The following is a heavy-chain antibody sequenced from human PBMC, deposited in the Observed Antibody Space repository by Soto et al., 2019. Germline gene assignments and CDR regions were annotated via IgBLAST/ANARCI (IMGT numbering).Heavy chain of an antibody. CDR3: AKDGLSYYDSSGYYYYGMDV. V-gene: IGHV3-43*01. D-gene: IGHD3-22*01. J-gene: IGHJ6*02. CDR2: ISWDGGST. CDR1: GFTFDDYT. Sequence: GGSLRLSCAASGFTFDDYTMHWVRQAPGKGLEWVSLISWDGGSTYYADSVKGRFTISRDNSKNSLYLQMNSLRTEDTALYYCAKDGLSYYDSSGYYYYGMDVWGQGTTVTVSS.